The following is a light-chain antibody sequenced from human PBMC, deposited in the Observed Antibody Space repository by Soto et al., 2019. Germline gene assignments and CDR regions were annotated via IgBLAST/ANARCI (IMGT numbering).Light chain of an antibody. CDR2: EIT. J-gene: IGLJ3*02. Sequence: QSALTQPASVSGSPGQSITISCTGTSSDVGNYKFVSWYQQYPGKAPKIMIYEITERPSGVSNRFSGSKSDNTASLTISGLQAEDDADYYCFSYSGRSTWVFGGGTKLTVL. CDR3: FSYSGRSTWV. CDR1: SSDVGNYKF. V-gene: IGLV2-23*02.